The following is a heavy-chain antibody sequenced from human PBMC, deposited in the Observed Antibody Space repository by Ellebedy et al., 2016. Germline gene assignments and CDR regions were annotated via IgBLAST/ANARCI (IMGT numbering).Heavy chain of an antibody. Sequence: GESLKISCAASGFTFSGYAMNWVRQAPGKGLEWVALISYDGRSKYYADSVKGRFTISRDNSKNTLYLQMNSLRVEDTAVYYCARASYYDSGGYYWGAFDVWGQGTKVTVSS. V-gene: IGHV3-30*04. CDR2: ISYDGRSK. CDR1: GFTFSGYA. CDR3: ARASYYDSGGYYWGAFDV. J-gene: IGHJ3*01. D-gene: IGHD3-22*01.